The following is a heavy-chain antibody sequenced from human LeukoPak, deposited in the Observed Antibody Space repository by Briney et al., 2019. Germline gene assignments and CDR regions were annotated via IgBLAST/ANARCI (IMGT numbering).Heavy chain of an antibody. D-gene: IGHD3-22*01. CDR3: AKDTYYYDSSAYLGSDY. J-gene: IGHJ4*02. Sequence: PGGSLRLSCAASGFTFSSYGMHWVRQAPGKGLEWVAFIRYDGSNKYYAGSVKGRFTISRDNSKNTLYLQMNSLRAEDTAVYYCAKDTYYYDSSAYLGSDYWGQGTLVTVSS. CDR2: IRYDGSNK. V-gene: IGHV3-30*02. CDR1: GFTFSSYG.